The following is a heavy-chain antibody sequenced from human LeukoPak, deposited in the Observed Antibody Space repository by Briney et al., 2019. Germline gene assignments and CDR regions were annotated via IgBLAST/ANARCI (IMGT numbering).Heavy chain of an antibody. CDR2: IIPIFGTA. Sequence: GSSVKVSCKASGGTFSSYAISWVRQAPGQGLGWMGGIIPIFGTANYAQKFQGRVTITADESTSTAYMELSSLRSEDTAVYYCASPYDSSGYYPEGFDYWGQGTLVTVSS. CDR3: ASPYDSSGYYPEGFDY. D-gene: IGHD3-22*01. CDR1: GGTFSSYA. V-gene: IGHV1-69*01. J-gene: IGHJ4*02.